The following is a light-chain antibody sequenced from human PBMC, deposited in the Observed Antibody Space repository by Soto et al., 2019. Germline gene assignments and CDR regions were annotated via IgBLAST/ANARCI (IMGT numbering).Light chain of an antibody. Sequence: EIVMTQSPATLSMSPGERATLSCRASQSVSSNLAWYQQKPGQAPRLLIYGASTRATGIPARLSGSGSGTEFTLTISSLRSEDFAVYYCQQYNNWPPWTFGQGTKVEIK. CDR1: QSVSSN. CDR3: QQYNNWPPWT. CDR2: GAS. J-gene: IGKJ1*01. V-gene: IGKV3-15*01.